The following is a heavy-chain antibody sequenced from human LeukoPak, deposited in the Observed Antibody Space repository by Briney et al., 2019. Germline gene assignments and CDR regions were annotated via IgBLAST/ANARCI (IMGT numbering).Heavy chain of an antibody. V-gene: IGHV1-69*05. D-gene: IGHD3-3*01. J-gene: IGHJ6*03. CDR3: ARGFWSGYYPYYYMDV. Sequence: SVKVSCKASGGTFSSYAISRVRQAPGQGLEWMGGIIPIFGTANYAQKFQGRVTITTDESTSTAYMELSSLRSEDTAVYYCARGFWSGYYPYYYMDVWGKGTTVTVSS. CDR1: GGTFSSYA. CDR2: IIPIFGTA.